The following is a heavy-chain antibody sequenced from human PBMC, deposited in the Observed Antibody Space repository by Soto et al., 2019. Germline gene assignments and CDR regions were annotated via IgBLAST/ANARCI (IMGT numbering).Heavy chain of an antibody. J-gene: IGHJ6*02. CDR2: ISYDGSNK. CDR1: GFTFRSYG. V-gene: IGHV3-30*18. CDR3: AKEASVVVVAASGDGMDV. Sequence: QVQLVESGGGVVQPGRSLRLSCAASGFTFRSYGMHWVRQAPGKGLEWVAVISYDGSNKYYADSVKGRFTISRDNSKNTLYLQMNSLRAEDTAVYYCAKEASVVVVAASGDGMDVWGQGTTVTVSS. D-gene: IGHD2-15*01.